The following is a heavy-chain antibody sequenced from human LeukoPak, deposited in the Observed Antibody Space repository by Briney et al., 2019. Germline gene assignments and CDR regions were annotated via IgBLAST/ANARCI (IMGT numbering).Heavy chain of an antibody. CDR2: IYYSGST. Sequence: SETLSLTCTVSGGSVSSGSYYWSWIRQPPGTGLEWIGYIYYSGSTNYNPSLKSRVTISVDTSKNQFSLKLSSVTAADTAVYYCASGEAGLSDYWGQGTLVTVSS. CDR3: ASGEAGLSDY. V-gene: IGHV4-61*01. CDR1: GGSVSSGSYY. D-gene: IGHD3-10*01. J-gene: IGHJ4*02.